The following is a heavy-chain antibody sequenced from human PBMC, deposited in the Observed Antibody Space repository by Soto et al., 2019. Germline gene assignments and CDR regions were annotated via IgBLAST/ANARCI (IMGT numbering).Heavy chain of an antibody. J-gene: IGHJ6*03. Sequence: GGSLRLSCAASGFTFSSYSMNWVRQAPGKGLEWVSSISSSSSYIYYADSVKGRFTISRDNAKNSLYLQMNSLRAEDTAVYYCARDQPYYDFWSGYYSHPTLVYYMDVWGKGTTVTVSS. CDR2: ISSSSSYI. CDR3: ARDQPYYDFWSGYYSHPTLVYYMDV. V-gene: IGHV3-21*01. D-gene: IGHD3-3*01. CDR1: GFTFSSYS.